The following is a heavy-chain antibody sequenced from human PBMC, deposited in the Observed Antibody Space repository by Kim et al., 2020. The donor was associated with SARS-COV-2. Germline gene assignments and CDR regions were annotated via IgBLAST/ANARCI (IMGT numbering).Heavy chain of an antibody. V-gene: IGHV1-8*01. CDR2: MNPNSGNT. CDR1: GYTFTSYD. D-gene: IGHD4-17*01. J-gene: IGHJ5*02. CDR3: ARDSVWLYGAYFDP. Sequence: ASVKVSCKASGYTFTSYDINWVRQATGQGLEWMGWMNPNSGNTGYAQKFQGRVTMTRNTSISTAYMELSSLRSEDTAVYYCARDSVWLYGAYFDPWGQGTLVTVSS.